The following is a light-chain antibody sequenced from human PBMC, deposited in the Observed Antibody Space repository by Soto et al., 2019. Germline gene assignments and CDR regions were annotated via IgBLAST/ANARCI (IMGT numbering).Light chain of an antibody. CDR3: QQHNNWPRT. V-gene: IGKV3-15*01. Sequence: EIVMTQSPATLSVSPGERATLSCRASQSVSSNLAWYQQKPGQAPRLLIYGGSTRATGITARFSGSGSGTEFTLTISSLQSEDVAVYYCQQHNNWPRTFGQGTKVEVK. CDR1: QSVSSN. CDR2: GGS. J-gene: IGKJ1*01.